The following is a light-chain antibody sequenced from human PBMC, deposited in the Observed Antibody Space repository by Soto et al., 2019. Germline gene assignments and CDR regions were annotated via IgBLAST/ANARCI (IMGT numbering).Light chain of an antibody. CDR3: TSYTRSSHVV. V-gene: IGLV2-14*01. CDR2: EVS. Sequence: QSALTQPASVSGSPGQSITISCTGTSSDVGYYDYVSWYQQHPGKAPKLMISEVSNRPSGVSNRFSGSKSGNTASLTISGLQAEDEADYYCTSYTRSSHVVFGGGTKVTVL. CDR1: SSDVGYYDY. J-gene: IGLJ2*01.